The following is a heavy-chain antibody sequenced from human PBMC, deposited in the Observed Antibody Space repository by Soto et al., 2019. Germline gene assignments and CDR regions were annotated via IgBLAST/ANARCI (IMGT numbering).Heavy chain of an antibody. CDR3: ARDHRWGYEYGDYGDS. CDR1: GFSLDEYG. D-gene: IGHD4-17*01. J-gene: IGHJ5*01. Sequence: EVQLVESGGGGVRPGGSLRLACVVSGFSLDEYGMSWVRQAPGKGPEWVSGMHRNGNSTGYADSVKGRFTISRDDAKNSLYLQMNSLRAEDTAFYYCARDHRWGYEYGDYGDSWGHGTLVTVSS. V-gene: IGHV3-20*04. CDR2: MHRNGNST.